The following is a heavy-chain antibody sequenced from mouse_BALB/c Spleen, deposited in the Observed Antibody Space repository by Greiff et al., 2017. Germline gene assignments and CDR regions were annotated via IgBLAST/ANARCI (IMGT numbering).Heavy chain of an antibody. D-gene: IGHD3-3*01. CDR1: GYSITSDYA. CDR3: ARGLRLYYFDY. CDR2: ISYSGST. V-gene: IGHV3-2*02. J-gene: IGHJ2*01. Sequence: VQLKESGPGLVKPSQSLSLTCTVTGYSITSDYAWNWIRQFPGNKLEWMGYISYSGSTSYNPSLKSRISITRDTSKNQFFLQLNSVTTEDTATYYCARGLRLYYFDYWGQGTTLTVSS.